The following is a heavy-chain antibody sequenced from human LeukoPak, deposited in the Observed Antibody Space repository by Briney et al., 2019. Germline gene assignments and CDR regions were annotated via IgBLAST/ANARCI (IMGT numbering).Heavy chain of an antibody. D-gene: IGHD2-15*01. V-gene: IGHV1-2*02. Sequence: ASVKVSCKASGYTLTGYYMHWVRQAPGPGLEWRGWINPNTGGTNNAQKFQGRVTVTRDTSISTAYMELSRLRSDDTAVYYCARSLVVVAVSYDYWGQGTLVTVSS. CDR1: GYTLTGYY. CDR3: ARSLVVVAVSYDY. CDR2: INPNTGGT. J-gene: IGHJ4*02.